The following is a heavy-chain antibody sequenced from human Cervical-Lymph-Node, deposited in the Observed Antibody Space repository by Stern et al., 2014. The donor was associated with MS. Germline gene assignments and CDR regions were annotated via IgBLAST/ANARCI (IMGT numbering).Heavy chain of an antibody. CDR1: GYRFTYDW. Sequence: EVQLVESGAEVKKPGESLKISCKGSGYRFTYDWIGWVRQMPGKGLEWMGVIGPGDAETRYNPSFQGDVTNSADKASTTAYLQWSSLKASDTAMYYCARRLDNGYNSLAFWGQGTLVTVSS. V-gene: IGHV5-51*03. CDR2: IGPGDAET. J-gene: IGHJ4*02. D-gene: IGHD3-22*01. CDR3: ARRLDNGYNSLAF.